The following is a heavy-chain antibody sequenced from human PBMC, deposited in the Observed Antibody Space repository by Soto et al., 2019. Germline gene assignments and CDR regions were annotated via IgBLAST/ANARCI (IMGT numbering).Heavy chain of an antibody. CDR1: GFTFSNAW. CDR2: IKSKIDGGTT. CDR3: STGVSLGIPTWYYSYGIDV. D-gene: IGHD7-27*01. V-gene: IGHV3-15*01. Sequence: GGSLRLSCAASGFTFSNAWMSWVRQAPGKGLEWVGRIKSKIDGGTTDYGAPVKGRFTISRDDSKNIMYLQMNSLKTEDTAVYYCSTGVSLGIPTWYYSYGIDVWGQGTTVTVSS. J-gene: IGHJ6*02.